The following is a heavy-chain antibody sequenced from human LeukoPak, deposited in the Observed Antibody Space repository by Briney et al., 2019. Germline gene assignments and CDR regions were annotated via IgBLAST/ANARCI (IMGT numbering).Heavy chain of an antibody. CDR2: ISGSVRST. V-gene: IGHV3-23*01. CDR3: AKDQLNRFCSGGSCSIIHGS. Sequence: GGSLRLSCAASGFIFSSYGMSWVRQAPGQGLEWVSAISGSVRSTYYSDSVKGRFTISKDTSKNTLYLQMNSLRAEDTAIYYCAKDQLNRFCSGGSCSIIHGSWGQGTLVTVSS. J-gene: IGHJ5*02. CDR1: GFIFSSYG. D-gene: IGHD2-15*01.